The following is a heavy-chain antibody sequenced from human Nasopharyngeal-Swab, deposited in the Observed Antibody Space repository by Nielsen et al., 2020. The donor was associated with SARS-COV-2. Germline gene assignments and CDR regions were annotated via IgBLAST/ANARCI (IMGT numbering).Heavy chain of an antibody. Sequence: GESLKISCAASGFTFGSYAMHWVRQAPGKGPEWVSSISSSSSYIYYADSVKGRFTISRDNAKNSLYLQMNSLRAGDTAVYYCARAHYGGTYYYYYGMDVWGQGTTVTVSS. J-gene: IGHJ6*02. D-gene: IGHD4-23*01. CDR3: ARAHYGGTYYYYYGMDV. V-gene: IGHV3-21*01. CDR1: GFTFGSYA. CDR2: ISSSSSYI.